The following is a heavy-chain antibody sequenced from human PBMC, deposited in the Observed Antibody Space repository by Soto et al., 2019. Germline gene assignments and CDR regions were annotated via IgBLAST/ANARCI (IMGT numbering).Heavy chain of an antibody. Sequence: SETLSLTCAVSGGSISSGGYSWSWIRQPPGKGLEWIGYIYHSGSTYYNPSLKSRVTISVDRSKNQFSLKLSSVTAADTAVYYCARAGGDSYYFDYWGQGTLVTVSS. D-gene: IGHD4-17*01. J-gene: IGHJ4*02. V-gene: IGHV4-30-2*01. CDR1: GGSISSGGYS. CDR3: ARAGGDSYYFDY. CDR2: IYHSGST.